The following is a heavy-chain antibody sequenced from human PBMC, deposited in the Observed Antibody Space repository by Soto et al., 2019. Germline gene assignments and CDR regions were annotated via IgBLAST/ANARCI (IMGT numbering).Heavy chain of an antibody. J-gene: IGHJ6*02. V-gene: IGHV3-48*02. D-gene: IGHD6-13*01. CDR1: GFTLGTYS. Sequence: DVQLVESGGGLVQPGGSLRLSCADSGFTLGTYSMNWVRQAPGKGLEWISYISSSSSIIYYADSVKGRFTISRDNARSSRYLQMNSLRDEDTAVYYCARPYSNRWSIYYGMDVWGQGTTVIVSS. CDR2: ISSSSSII. CDR3: ARPYSNRWSIYYGMDV.